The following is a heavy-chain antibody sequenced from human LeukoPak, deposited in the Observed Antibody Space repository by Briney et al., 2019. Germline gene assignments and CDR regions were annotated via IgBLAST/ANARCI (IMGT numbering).Heavy chain of an antibody. D-gene: IGHD1-26*01. CDR1: GGSISSFY. CDR3: VTGRYSYGWYDH. J-gene: IGHJ5*02. Sequence: SETLSLTCTVSGGSISSFYWSWIRQPPGKGLDWIGYMHYGGSPNYNPSLRSRVITSLDTSKKQFSLKLNSATTADTAVYYCVTGRYSYGWYDHWGQGILVIVSS. V-gene: IGHV4-59*13. CDR2: MHYGGSP.